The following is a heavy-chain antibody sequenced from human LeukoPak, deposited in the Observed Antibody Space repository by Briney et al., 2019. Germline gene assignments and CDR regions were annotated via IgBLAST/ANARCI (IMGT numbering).Heavy chain of an antibody. D-gene: IGHD6-13*01. CDR2: IYWDDDK. V-gene: IGHV2-5*02. Sequence: SGPTLVNPTQTLTLTCTFSGFSLSTSGVGVGWIRQPPGKALEWLALIYWDDDKRYSPSLKSRLTITKDTSKNQVVLTMTNMDPVDTATYYCAHAGMDLVSIEDKEAAGKGWYNWFDPWGQGTLVTVSS. CDR1: GFSLSTSGVG. J-gene: IGHJ5*02. CDR3: AHAGMDLVSIEDKEAAGKGWYNWFDP.